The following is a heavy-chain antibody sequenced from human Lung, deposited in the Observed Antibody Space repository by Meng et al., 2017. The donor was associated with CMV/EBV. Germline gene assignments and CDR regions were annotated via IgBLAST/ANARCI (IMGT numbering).Heavy chain of an antibody. CDR2: LNQDGSQK. V-gene: IGHV3-7*01. Sequence: GESLKISCAASGFTFNTYWMTWVRQAPGKGLEWVATLNQDGSQKYYVDSVKGRFTVSKDNAKNSLSLQMSSLRVEDTAVYYCATDTGSHWGQGNLVNVAS. D-gene: IGHD3-10*01. CDR3: ATDTGSH. J-gene: IGHJ4*02. CDR1: GFTFNTYW.